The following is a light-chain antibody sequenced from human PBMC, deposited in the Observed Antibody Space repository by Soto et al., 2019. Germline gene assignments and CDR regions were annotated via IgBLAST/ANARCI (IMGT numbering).Light chain of an antibody. J-gene: IGLJ1*01. CDR1: SSDVGGYNY. V-gene: IGLV2-8*01. Sequence: QSALTQPPSASGSPGQSVTISCTGTSSDVGGYNYVSWYQQHPGKAPKLLIYEVSKRPSGGPDRFAGSKSGNTASLTVSGLQAEDEADYYCSSYSGSTAYGFGTWTKLTVL. CDR2: EVS. CDR3: SSYSGSTAYG.